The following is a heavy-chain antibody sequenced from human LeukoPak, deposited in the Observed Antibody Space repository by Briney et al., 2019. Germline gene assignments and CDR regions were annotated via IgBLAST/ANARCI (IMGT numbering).Heavy chain of an antibody. V-gene: IGHV1-2*02. CDR3: AREDNWNGYYYYYMDV. CDR2: INPNSGGT. J-gene: IGHJ6*03. D-gene: IGHD1-20*01. CDR1: GYTFTGYY. Sequence: ASVKVSCKASGYTFTGYYIHWVRQAPGQGLGWMGWINPNSGGTNYAQKFQGRVTMTRDTSISTAYMELSSLRSEDTAVYYCAREDNWNGYYYYYMDVWGKGTTVTVSS.